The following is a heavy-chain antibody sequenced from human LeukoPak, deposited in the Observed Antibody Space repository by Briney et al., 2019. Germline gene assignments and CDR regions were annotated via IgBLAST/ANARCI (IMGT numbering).Heavy chain of an antibody. V-gene: IGHV4-59*08. CDR3: ARLSSGSHDY. D-gene: IGHD3-10*01. Sequence: PSETLSLTCSVSGGPITSHYWSWMRQSPEKGLEWIAYFYYSGSTTNYNPSLKSRVTISVDTSKNQSSLNLRSVTAADTAVYYCARLSSGSHDYWGRGTLVSVS. CDR1: GGPITSHY. CDR2: FYYSGSTT. J-gene: IGHJ4*02.